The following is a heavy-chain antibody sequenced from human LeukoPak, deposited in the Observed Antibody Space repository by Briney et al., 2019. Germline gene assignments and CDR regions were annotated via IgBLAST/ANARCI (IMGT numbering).Heavy chain of an antibody. CDR3: AKDGIVATTVYYYYYYMGV. D-gene: IGHD5-12*01. V-gene: IGHV3-30*18. CDR1: GFTFSSYG. CDR2: ISYDGSNK. Sequence: GGSLRLSCAASGFTFSSYGMHWVRQAPGKGLEWVAVISYDGSNKYYADSVKGRFTISRDNSKNTLYLQMNSLRAEDTAVYYCAKDGIVATTVYYYYYYMGVWGKGTTVTVSS. J-gene: IGHJ6*03.